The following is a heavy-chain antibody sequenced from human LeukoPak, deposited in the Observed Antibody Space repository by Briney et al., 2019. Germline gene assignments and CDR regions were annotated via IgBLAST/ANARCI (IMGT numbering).Heavy chain of an antibody. V-gene: IGHV4-34*01. J-gene: IGHJ5*02. CDR1: GGSFSGYY. Sequence: SETLSLTCAVYGGSFSGYYWSWIRQPPGKGLEWIGEINHSGSTYYNPSLKSRVTISVDTSKNQFSLKLSSVTAADTAVYYCARDRDGYGDYNHFIPWGQGTLVTVSS. CDR3: ARDRDGYGDYNHFIP. D-gene: IGHD4-17*01. CDR2: INHSGST.